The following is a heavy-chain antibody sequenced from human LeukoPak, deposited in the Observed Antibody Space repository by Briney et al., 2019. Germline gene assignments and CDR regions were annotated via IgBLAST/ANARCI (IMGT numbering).Heavy chain of an antibody. Sequence: SVKVSCKASGYRFTSYDINGLGQATGQGLEGMGWMNPYSCNTGFAQKFQGRGPMTRNTSISTVYMEPRSLSSDDTAVYYSARRRCSSTSCYNAGQYNWFDPWGQGTLVTVSS. CDR2: MNPYSCNT. J-gene: IGHJ5*02. CDR1: GYRFTSYD. CDR3: ARRRCSSTSCYNAGQYNWFDP. D-gene: IGHD2-2*02. V-gene: IGHV1-8*01.